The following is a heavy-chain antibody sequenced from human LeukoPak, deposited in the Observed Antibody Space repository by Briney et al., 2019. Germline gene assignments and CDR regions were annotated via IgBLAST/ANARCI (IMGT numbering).Heavy chain of an antibody. J-gene: IGHJ4*02. V-gene: IGHV3-23*01. CDR1: GISFNRNA. Sequence: PGGSLRLSCVASGISFNRNAMSWVRQAPGRGLEWVSSISGSGGATYYADSVKGRFTISRDNSKNTLYLQMNSLRAEDTAVYYCAKDRRITMVRGAPADYWGQGTLVTVSS. D-gene: IGHD3-10*01. CDR3: AKDRRITMVRGAPADY. CDR2: ISGSGGAT.